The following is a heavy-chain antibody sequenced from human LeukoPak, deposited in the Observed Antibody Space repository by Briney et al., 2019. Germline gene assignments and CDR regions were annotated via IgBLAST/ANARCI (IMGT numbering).Heavy chain of an antibody. V-gene: IGHV3-74*01. J-gene: IGHJ4*02. CDR1: GFTFSGYW. Sequence: GGSLRLSCAASGFTFSGYWMHWVRQVPGKWLVWVSRIDHYGTGTSYADSVKGRFTISRDNAKNTLYLQMNSLRVEDTAIYYCTRAGHGDDPIDSWGRGILVTVSS. CDR3: TRAGHGDDPIDS. D-gene: IGHD4-17*01. CDR2: IDHYGTGT.